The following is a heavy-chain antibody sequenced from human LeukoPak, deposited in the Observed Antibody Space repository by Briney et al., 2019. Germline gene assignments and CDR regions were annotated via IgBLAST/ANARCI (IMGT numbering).Heavy chain of an antibody. Sequence: GGSLRLSCAASGFTFSSYWMNWARQAPGKGLEWVASINHNGNVNYYVDSVKGRFTISRDNAKYSLYLQMSNLRAEDTAVYFCARGGGLDVWGQGATVTVAS. J-gene: IGHJ6*02. CDR3: ARGGGLDV. D-gene: IGHD3-16*01. V-gene: IGHV3-7*03. CDR2: INHNGNVN. CDR1: GFTFSSYW.